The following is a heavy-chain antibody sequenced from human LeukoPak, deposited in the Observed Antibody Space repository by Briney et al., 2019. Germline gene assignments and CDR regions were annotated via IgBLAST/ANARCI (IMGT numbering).Heavy chain of an antibody. CDR2: ISSSGSTM. CDR3: ARRVPTASNFDY. V-gene: IGHV3-48*03. J-gene: IGHJ4*02. Sequence: GGSLRLSCAASGFTFSNYEMNWVRQAPGKGLEWVSYISSSGSTMFYADSVKGRFTISRDNAKNSLYLQMNSLRAEDTAVYYCARRVPTASNFDYWGQGTLVTVSS. D-gene: IGHD2-2*01. CDR1: GFTFSNYE.